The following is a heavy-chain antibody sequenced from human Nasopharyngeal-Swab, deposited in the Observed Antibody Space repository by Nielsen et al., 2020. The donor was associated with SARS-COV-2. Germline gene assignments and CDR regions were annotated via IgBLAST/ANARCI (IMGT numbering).Heavy chain of an antibody. CDR2: IIPIFGTA. J-gene: IGHJ4*02. Sequence: SVKVSCKASGGTFSSYAISWVRQAPGQGLEWMGGIIPIFGTANYAQKFQGRVTITADESTSTAYMELSSLRSEDTAVYYCARGKNYYDSSGYYYYRCILDYWGQGTLVTVSS. CDR3: ARGKNYYDSSGYYYYRCILDY. D-gene: IGHD3-22*01. V-gene: IGHV1-69*13. CDR1: GGTFSSYA.